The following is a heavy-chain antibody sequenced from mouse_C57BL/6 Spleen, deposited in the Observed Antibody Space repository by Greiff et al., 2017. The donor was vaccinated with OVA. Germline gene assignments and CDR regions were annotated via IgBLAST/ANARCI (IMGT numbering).Heavy chain of an antibody. D-gene: IGHD1-1*02. CDR3: ARGGGNDY. CDR1: GYTFTSYW. J-gene: IGHJ2*01. CDR2: IYPSDSET. V-gene: IGHV1-61*01. Sequence: QVQLQQPGAELVRPGSSVKLSCKASGYTFTSYWMDWVKQRPGQGLEWIGNIYPSDSETHYNQKFKDKATLPVDKSSSTAYMQLSRLTSEDSAVYDSARGGGNDYWGQGTTLTVSS.